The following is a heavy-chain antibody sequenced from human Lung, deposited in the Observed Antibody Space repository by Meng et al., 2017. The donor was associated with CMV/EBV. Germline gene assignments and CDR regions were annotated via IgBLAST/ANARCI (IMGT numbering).Heavy chain of an antibody. V-gene: IGHV4-4*02. CDR2: IYHSGST. CDR1: GGSISSSNW. J-gene: IGHJ4*02. Sequence: QGHLKASGPGLVKPSGTLSLTWAVSGGSISSSNWWSWVRQPPGKGLEWIGEIYHSGSTNYNPSLKSRVTISVDKSKNQFSLKLSSVTAADTAVYYCARVVTALWGYYFDYWGQGTLVTVSS. CDR3: ARVVTALWGYYFDY. D-gene: IGHD2-21*02.